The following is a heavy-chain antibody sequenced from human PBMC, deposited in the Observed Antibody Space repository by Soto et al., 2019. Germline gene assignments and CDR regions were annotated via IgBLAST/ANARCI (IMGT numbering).Heavy chain of an antibody. J-gene: IGHJ4*02. Sequence: EVQLVESGGGLVQPGGSLRLSCVASGFTFSGDWMHWVRQAAGKGLVWVSRINMDGTSTNYAESVKGRFTISRDNAKNTLYVEMNRLRVDDTAVYSSARGPCGLYHHDYWGQGALVTVS. CDR1: GFTFSGDW. D-gene: IGHD2-8*02. V-gene: IGHV3-74*01. CDR2: INMDGTST. CDR3: ARGPCGLYHHDY.